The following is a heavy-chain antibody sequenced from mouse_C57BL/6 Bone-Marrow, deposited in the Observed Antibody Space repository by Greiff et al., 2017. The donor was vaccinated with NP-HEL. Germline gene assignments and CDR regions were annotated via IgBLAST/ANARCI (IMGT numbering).Heavy chain of an antibody. V-gene: IGHV1-62-2*01. CDR3: ARHLYYYGSSLYWYFDV. D-gene: IGHD1-1*01. Sequence: QVQLQQSGAELVKPGASVKLSCKASGYTFTEYTIHWVKQRSGQGLEWIGWFYPGSGSIKYNEKFKDKATLTADKSSSTVYMELSRLTSEDSAVYFGARHLYYYGSSLYWYFDVWGTGTTVTVSS. CDR2: FYPGSGSI. CDR1: GYTFTEYT. J-gene: IGHJ1*03.